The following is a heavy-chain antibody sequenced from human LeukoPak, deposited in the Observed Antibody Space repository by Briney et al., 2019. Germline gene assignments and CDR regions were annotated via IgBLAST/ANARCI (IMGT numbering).Heavy chain of an antibody. Sequence: SETLSLTCAVYGGSFSGYYWCWIRQPPGKGLEWIGEINHSGSPNYNPSLKSRVTISVDTSKNQFSLKLSSVTAADTAVYYCARTRYCSGGSCFYFDYWGQGTLVTVSS. D-gene: IGHD2-15*01. CDR3: ARTRYCSGGSCFYFDY. J-gene: IGHJ4*02. CDR1: GGSFSGYY. CDR2: INHSGSP. V-gene: IGHV4-34*01.